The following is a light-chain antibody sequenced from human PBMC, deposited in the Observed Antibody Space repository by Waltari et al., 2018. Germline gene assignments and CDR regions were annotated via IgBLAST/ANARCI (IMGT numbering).Light chain of an antibody. J-gene: IGKJ4*01. Sequence: EIVMPQSPATLSVSPGERATLSCRASQSVSSNLAWYQQKPGQAPRLLIYDASTRATGIPARFSGSGSGTEFTLTISSLQSEDFAVYYCQQYNNWPLTFGGGTKVEIK. V-gene: IGKV3-15*01. CDR1: QSVSSN. CDR3: QQYNNWPLT. CDR2: DAS.